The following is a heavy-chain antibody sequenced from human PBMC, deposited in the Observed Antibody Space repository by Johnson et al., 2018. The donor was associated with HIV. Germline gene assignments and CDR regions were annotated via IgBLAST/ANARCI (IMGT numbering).Heavy chain of an antibody. CDR1: GFTFMSYA. CDR2: ISYDGSNK. CDR3: ARGRITMVQGVIFGAFDI. V-gene: IGHV3-30*04. D-gene: IGHD3-10*01. J-gene: IGHJ3*02. Sequence: QVQLVESGGAVVQPERSLRLSCAASGFTFMSYAMHWVRQAPGKGLEWVAVISYDGSNKYYADSVKGRFTISRDNSKNTLYLQMNSLRAEDTAVYYCARGRITMVQGVIFGAFDIWGQGTMVTVSS.